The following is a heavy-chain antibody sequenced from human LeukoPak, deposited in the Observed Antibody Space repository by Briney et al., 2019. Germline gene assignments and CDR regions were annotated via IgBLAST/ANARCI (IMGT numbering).Heavy chain of an antibody. CDR1: GYTFTGYY. CDR2: INPNSGGT. V-gene: IGHV1-2*04. D-gene: IGHD2-15*01. CDR3: ARGYCSGGSCYYDDAFDI. Sequence: GASVKVSRKASGYTFTGYYMHWVGQAPGQGLEWMGWINPNSGGTNYAQKFQGWVTMTRDTSISTAYMELSRLRSDDTAVYYCARGYCSGGSCYYDDAFDIWGQGTMVTVSS. J-gene: IGHJ3*02.